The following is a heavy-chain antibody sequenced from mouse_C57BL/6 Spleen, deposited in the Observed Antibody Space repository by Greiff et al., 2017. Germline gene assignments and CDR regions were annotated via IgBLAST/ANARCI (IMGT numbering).Heavy chain of an antibody. D-gene: IGHD1-1*01. CDR1: GYSFTDYN. CDR3: ARGGDYYGSSPSWFAY. V-gene: IGHV1-39*01. J-gene: IGHJ3*01. CDR2: INPNYGTT. Sequence: VHVKQSGPELVKPGASVKISCKASGYSFTDYNMNWVKQSNGKSLEWIGVINPNYGTTSYNQKFKGKATLTVDQSSSTAYMQLNSLTSEDSAVYYCARGGDYYGSSPSWFAYWGQGTLVTVSA.